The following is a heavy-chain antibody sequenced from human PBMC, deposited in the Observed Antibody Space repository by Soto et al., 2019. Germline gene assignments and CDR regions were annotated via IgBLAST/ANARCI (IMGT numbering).Heavy chain of an antibody. CDR2: ISAYNGNT. CDR1: GYTFTSYG. Sequence: GASVKVSCKASGYTFTSYGISWVRQAPGQGLEWMGWISAYNGNTNYAQKLQGRVTMTTDTSTSTAYMELRSLRSDDTAVYYCARDGSGYCISTSCRKGNWFSPSGQGTLVPVSS. CDR3: ARDGSGYCISTSCRKGNWFSP. V-gene: IGHV1-18*01. D-gene: IGHD2-2*03. J-gene: IGHJ5*02.